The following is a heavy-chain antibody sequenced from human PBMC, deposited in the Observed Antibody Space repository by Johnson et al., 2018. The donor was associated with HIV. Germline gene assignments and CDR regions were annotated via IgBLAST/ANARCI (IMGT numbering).Heavy chain of an antibody. CDR3: ARDLVRASHAFDI. V-gene: IGHV3-30*03. Sequence: QVQLVESGGGVVQPGRSLRLSCAASGFTFSNYGMHWVRQAPGKGLEWVAVITFEGSDKYYADSVKGRFTVSRDISTGTVYLQMNSLRVEDTSVYYCARDLVRASHAFDIWGQGTMVTVSS. CDR1: GFTFSNYG. CDR2: ITFEGSDK. D-gene: IGHD2-8*02. J-gene: IGHJ3*02.